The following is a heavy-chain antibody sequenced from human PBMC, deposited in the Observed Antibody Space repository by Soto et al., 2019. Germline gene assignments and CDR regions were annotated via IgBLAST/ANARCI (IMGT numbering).Heavy chain of an antibody. V-gene: IGHV3-66*01. CDR3: ARGRGSTGYLGREHYFDH. Sequence: GGPLRLSCAAAGFSVTSNYMNWVRQAPGKGLEWVSIIDIGGNTYYADSVKDRFTISRDNSRNTLYLHMDSLRAEDTAVYYCARGRGSTGYLGREHYFDHWGQGTLVTVSS. J-gene: IGHJ4*02. D-gene: IGHD2-2*01. CDR2: IDIGGNT. CDR1: GFSVTSNY.